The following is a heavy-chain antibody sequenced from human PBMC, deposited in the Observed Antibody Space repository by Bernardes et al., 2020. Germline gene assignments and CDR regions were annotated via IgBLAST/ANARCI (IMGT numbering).Heavy chain of an antibody. CDR3: AKDGDIVVVPAAMPY. V-gene: IGHV3-23*01. D-gene: IGHD2-2*01. CDR1: GFTFSSYA. Sequence: GGSLRLSCAASGFTFSSYAMSWVRQAPGKGLEWVSAISGSGGSTYYADSVKGRFTISRDNSKNTLYLQMNSLRAEDTAVYYCAKDGDIVVVPAAMPYWGQGTLVTVSS. CDR2: ISGSGGST. J-gene: IGHJ4*02.